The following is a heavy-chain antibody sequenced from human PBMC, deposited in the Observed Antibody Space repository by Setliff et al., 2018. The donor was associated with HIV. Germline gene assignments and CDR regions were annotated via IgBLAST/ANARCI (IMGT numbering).Heavy chain of an antibody. CDR1: GFTFSSDA. D-gene: IGHD3-22*01. Sequence: GGSLRLSCAASGFTFSSDAMNWVRQAPGKGLEWVSVIYSGGGGTNYADSVKGRFTISRDDSQNTVFLQMNSLRTDDTAVYYCAKDPAGSITMIVVVKNPWGQGTLVTVSS. CDR2: IYSGGGGT. J-gene: IGHJ5*02. V-gene: IGHV3-23*03. CDR3: AKDPAGSITMIVVVKNP.